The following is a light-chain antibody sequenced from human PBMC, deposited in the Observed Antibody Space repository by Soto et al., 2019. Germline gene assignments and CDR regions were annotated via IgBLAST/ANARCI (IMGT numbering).Light chain of an antibody. CDR1: SSYVGSYNL. V-gene: IGLV2-23*01. Sequence: QSVLTQPASVSGSPGQSITISCTGTSSYVGSYNLVSWYQQHPGKAPKLMIYEGGKRPSGVSNRFSGSKSGNTASLTISGLQAEDEADYYCCSYAGSSTWVFGTGTKVTVL. J-gene: IGLJ1*01. CDR2: EGG. CDR3: CSYAGSSTWV.